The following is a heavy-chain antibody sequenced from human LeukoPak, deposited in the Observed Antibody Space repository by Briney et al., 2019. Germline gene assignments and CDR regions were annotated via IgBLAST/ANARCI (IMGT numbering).Heavy chain of an antibody. CDR3: ARKRPNYFDY. J-gene: IGHJ4*02. CDR1: GFAFSNYC. Sequence: PGGALRLSCGASGFAFSNYCMAWVRQAPGKGPEWVANINLDGSQKYYVDSVKGRFTISRDNAENSLYLQMNSLRAEDTALYYCARKRPNYFDYWGQGTQVTVSS. CDR2: INLDGSQK. V-gene: IGHV3-7*01.